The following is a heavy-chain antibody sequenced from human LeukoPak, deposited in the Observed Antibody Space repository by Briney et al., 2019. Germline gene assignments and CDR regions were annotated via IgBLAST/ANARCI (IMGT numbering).Heavy chain of an antibody. D-gene: IGHD6-13*01. Sequence: GGPLRLSCAGSGFTFSTYAMSWVRQAPGKGLEWVSGISASGGTTYYADSVKGRFTIFRDNSKNTVYLQMNSLRAEDTAVYYCAKEAVRSSIAVAGTRYFQHWGQGTLVTVSS. V-gene: IGHV3-23*01. CDR3: AKEAVRSSIAVAGTRYFQH. J-gene: IGHJ1*01. CDR2: ISASGGTT. CDR1: GFTFSTYA.